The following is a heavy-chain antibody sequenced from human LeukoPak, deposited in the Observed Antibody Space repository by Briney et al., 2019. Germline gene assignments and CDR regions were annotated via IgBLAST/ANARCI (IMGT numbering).Heavy chain of an antibody. CDR3: ARPYYDILTGYRWFDP. CDR1: GYSISSGYY. Sequence: SETLSLTCTVSGYSISSGYYWGWIRQPPGKGLEWIGSIYHSGSTYYNPSLKSRVTISVDTSKNQFSLKLSSVTAADTAVYYCARPYYDILTGYRWFDPWGQGTLVTVSS. CDR2: IYHSGST. V-gene: IGHV4-38-2*02. J-gene: IGHJ5*02. D-gene: IGHD3-9*01.